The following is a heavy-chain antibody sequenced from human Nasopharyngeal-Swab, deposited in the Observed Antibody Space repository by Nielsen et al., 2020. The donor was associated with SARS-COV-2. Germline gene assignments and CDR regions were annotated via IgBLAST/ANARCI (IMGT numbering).Heavy chain of an antibody. CDR2: ISGSGGST. D-gene: IGHD2-2*01. J-gene: IGHJ6*02. Sequence: WSRQPPGKGLEWVSAISGSGGSTYYADSVKGRFTISRDNSKNTLYLQMNSLRAEDTAVYYCAKVARDIVVVPAAMKAYYYYGMDVWGQGTTVTVSS. V-gene: IGHV3-23*01. CDR3: AKVARDIVVVPAAMKAYYYYGMDV.